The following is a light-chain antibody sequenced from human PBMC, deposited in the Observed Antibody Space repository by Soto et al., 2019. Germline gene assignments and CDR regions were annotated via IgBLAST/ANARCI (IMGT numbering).Light chain of an antibody. J-gene: IGLJ2*01. V-gene: IGLV1-40*01. CDR1: SSNIGAGYD. CDR3: QSYDSSLSGHVV. CDR2: GNS. Sequence: QSVLTQPPSVSGAPGQRVTISCTGSSSNIGAGYDVHWYQQLPGTAPKLLIYGNSNRPSGVPDRFSGSKSGTSASLAITGLQAEAEADYCCQSYDSSLSGHVVFGGGTKPTVL.